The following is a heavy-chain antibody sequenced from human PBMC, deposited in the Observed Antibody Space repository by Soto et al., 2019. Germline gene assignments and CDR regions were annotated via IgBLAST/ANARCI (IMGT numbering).Heavy chain of an antibody. Sequence: QVQLQESGPGLVKPSETLSLTCTVSGGSVSSGSYYWSWIRQPPGKGLEWIGYIYYSGSTNYNPSLKSRVTISVDTSKTQFSLKLSSVTAADTAVYYCARYNDFWSGDDYWGQGTLVTVSS. V-gene: IGHV4-61*01. CDR1: GGSVSSGSYY. CDR2: IYYSGST. J-gene: IGHJ4*02. CDR3: ARYNDFWSGDDY. D-gene: IGHD3-3*01.